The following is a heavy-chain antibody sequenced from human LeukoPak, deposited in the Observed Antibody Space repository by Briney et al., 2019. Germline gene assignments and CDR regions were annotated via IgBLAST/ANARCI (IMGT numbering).Heavy chain of an antibody. J-gene: IGHJ4*02. Sequence: GGSLRLSCAASGFTFSTFAMIWVRQPPGKGLERVSSIFPSGGEIHYADSVRGRFTISRDNSKSTLSLQVNSLRGEDTAIYYCATYRHILLPFESWGQGTLVTVSS. V-gene: IGHV3-23*01. D-gene: IGHD5/OR15-5a*01. CDR1: GFTFSTFA. CDR2: IFPSGGEI. CDR3: ATYRHILLPFES.